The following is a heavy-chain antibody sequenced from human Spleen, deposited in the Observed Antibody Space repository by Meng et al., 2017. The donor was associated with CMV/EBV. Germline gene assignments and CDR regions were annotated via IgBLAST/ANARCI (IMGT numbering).Heavy chain of an antibody. Sequence: GGSLRLSCAASGFTFDDYTMHWVRQAPGKGLEWVSLISWDPSSKYYADSVKGRFTISRDNSKNTLYLQMNSLRAEDTAVYYCATGYYDFWSGFLGASAFDIWGQGTMVTVSS. CDR1: GFTFDDYT. D-gene: IGHD3-3*01. J-gene: IGHJ3*02. CDR2: ISWDPSSK. CDR3: ATGYYDFWSGFLGASAFDI. V-gene: IGHV3-43*01.